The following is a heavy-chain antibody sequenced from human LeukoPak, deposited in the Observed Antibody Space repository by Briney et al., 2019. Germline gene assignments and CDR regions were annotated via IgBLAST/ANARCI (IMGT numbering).Heavy chain of an antibody. J-gene: IGHJ4*02. D-gene: IGHD6-13*01. CDR1: GFTFDDYA. CDR3: AIRRRSSWYYFDY. CDR2: ISWNSGSI. Sequence: GGSLRLSCAASGFTFDDYAMHWVRQAPGKGLEWVSGISWNSGSIGYADSVKRRFTISRDNAKNSLYLQMNSLTAEDTALYYCAIRRRSSWYYFDYWGQGTLVTVSS. V-gene: IGHV3-9*01.